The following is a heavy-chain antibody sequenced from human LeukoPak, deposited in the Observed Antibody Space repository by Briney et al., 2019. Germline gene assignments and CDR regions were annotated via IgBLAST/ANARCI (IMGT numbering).Heavy chain of an antibody. CDR2: IYYSGST. J-gene: IGHJ4*02. V-gene: IGHV4-39*07. CDR3: ASTSPKYYYESSGYSSLFDN. CDR1: GGSISSRSYY. Sequence: PSETLSLTCTVSGGSISSRSYYWGWIRQPPGKGLEWIGIIYYSGSTYSNPSLRSRVTISVDTSKNQFSLKLRSVTAADTALYYCASTSPKYYYESSGYSSLFDNWGQGTLVTVSS. D-gene: IGHD3-22*01.